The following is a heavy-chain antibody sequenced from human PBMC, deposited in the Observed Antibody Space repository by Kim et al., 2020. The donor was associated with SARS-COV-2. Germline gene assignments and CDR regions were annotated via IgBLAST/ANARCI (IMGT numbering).Heavy chain of an antibody. CDR2: ISGSGGST. D-gene: IGHD4-17*01. Sequence: GGSLRLSCAASGFTFSSYAMSWVRQAPGKGLEWVSAISGSGGSTYYADSVKGRFTISRDNSKNTLYLQMNSLRAEDTAVYYCAKEPRGEGDYGGRGGYWGQGTLVTVSS. CDR1: GFTFSSYA. J-gene: IGHJ4*02. V-gene: IGHV3-23*01. CDR3: AKEPRGEGDYGGRGGY.